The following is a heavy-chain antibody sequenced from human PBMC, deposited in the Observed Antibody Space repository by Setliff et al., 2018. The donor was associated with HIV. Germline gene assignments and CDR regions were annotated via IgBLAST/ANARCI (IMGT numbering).Heavy chain of an antibody. CDR3: AKGAGFYGDYTFDY. D-gene: IGHD4-17*01. J-gene: IGHJ4*02. CDR2: IYSTGST. CDR1: GASITSHY. Sequence: PSETLSLTCTVSGASITSHYWSWIRQSPGRELEWIGYIYSTGSTNYNPSLQSRVSISMDASKNKFSLKVTSVTSADTAVYCCAKGAGFYGDYTFDYWGQGNLVTVSS. V-gene: IGHV4-59*11.